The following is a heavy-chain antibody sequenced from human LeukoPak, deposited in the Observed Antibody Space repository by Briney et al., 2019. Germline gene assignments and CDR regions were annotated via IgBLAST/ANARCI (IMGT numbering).Heavy chain of an antibody. D-gene: IGHD6-6*01. Sequence: PSETLSLTCTVSGGSISSYYWSWIRQPPGKGLEWIGYIYYSGSTNYNPSLKSRVTISVDTSKYQFSLKLSSVTAADTAVYYCARDLRPSNAFDIWGQGTMVTVSS. CDR1: GGSISSYY. CDR3: ARDLRPSNAFDI. V-gene: IGHV4-59*01. CDR2: IYYSGST. J-gene: IGHJ3*02.